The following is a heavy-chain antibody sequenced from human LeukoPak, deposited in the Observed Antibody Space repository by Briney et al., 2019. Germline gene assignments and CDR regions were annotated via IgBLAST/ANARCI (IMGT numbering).Heavy chain of an antibody. D-gene: IGHD6-13*01. CDR1: GYTLTELS. Sequence: ASVKVSCKVSGYTLTELSMHWVRQAPGKGVEWMGGFDPEDGETIYAQKFQGRVTITADESTSTAYMELSSLRSEDTAVYYCARAYSSSWYEDYWGQGTLVTVSS. CDR2: FDPEDGET. J-gene: IGHJ4*02. CDR3: ARAYSSSWYEDY. V-gene: IGHV1-24*01.